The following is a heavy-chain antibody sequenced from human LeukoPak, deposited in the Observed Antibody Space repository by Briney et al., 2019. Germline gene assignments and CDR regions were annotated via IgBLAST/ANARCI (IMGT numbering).Heavy chain of an antibody. V-gene: IGHV3-23*01. Sequence: GGSLRLSCAASGFNFGDAAMTWVRQAPGKGLEWVSLIGSVGDSTYYADSVKGRFTISRDNSENTLSLQMNSLRVEDTAIYYCAKDIQLSTWGLGTMVTVSS. CDR1: GFNFGDAA. CDR3: AKDIQLST. D-gene: IGHD5-24*01. J-gene: IGHJ3*01. CDR2: IGSVGDST.